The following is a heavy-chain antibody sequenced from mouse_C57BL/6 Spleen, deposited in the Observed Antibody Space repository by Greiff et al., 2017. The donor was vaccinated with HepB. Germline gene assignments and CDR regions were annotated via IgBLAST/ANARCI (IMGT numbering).Heavy chain of an antibody. V-gene: IGHV3-6*01. CDR2: ISYDGSN. CDR1: GYSITSGYY. Sequence: EVQRVESGPGLVKPSQSLSLTCSVTGYSITSGYYWNWIRQFPGNKLEWMGYISYDGSNNYNPSLKNRISITRDTSKNQFFLKLNSVTTEDTATYYCARAWLLRDAMDYWGQGTSVTVSS. J-gene: IGHJ4*01. D-gene: IGHD2-3*01. CDR3: ARAWLLRDAMDY.